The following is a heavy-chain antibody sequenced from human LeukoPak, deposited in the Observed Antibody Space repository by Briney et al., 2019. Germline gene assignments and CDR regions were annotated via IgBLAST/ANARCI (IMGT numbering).Heavy chain of an antibody. CDR1: GGTFSSYA. D-gene: IGHD3-3*01. V-gene: IGHV1-69*13. CDR2: IIPIFGTA. J-gene: IGHJ4*02. Sequence: SVKVSCKASGGTFSSYAIGWVRQAPGQGLEWMGGIIPIFGTANYAQKFQGRVTITADESTSTAYMELSSLRSEDTAVYYCARDLKGMGFWSGYLGRWGQGTLVTVSS. CDR3: ARDLKGMGFWSGYLGR.